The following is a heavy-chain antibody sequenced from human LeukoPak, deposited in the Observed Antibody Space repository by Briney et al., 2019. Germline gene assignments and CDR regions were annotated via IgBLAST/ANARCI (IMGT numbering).Heavy chain of an antibody. CDR1: GDSISGSSYY. D-gene: IGHD3-22*01. J-gene: IGHJ4*02. V-gene: IGHV4-39*07. CDR3: APGNSGYYFV. CDR2: ISYSGRT. Sequence: EPSETLSLTCTVSGDSISGSSYYWTWVRQPPGKGLEWVASISYSGRTYYKPSLKSRVTISVDTSKNQFSLKLNSVTAADTAVYYCAPGNSGYYFVWGQGTLVTVSS.